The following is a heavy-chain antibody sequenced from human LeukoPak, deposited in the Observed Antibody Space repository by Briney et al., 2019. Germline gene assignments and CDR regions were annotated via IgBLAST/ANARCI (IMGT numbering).Heavy chain of an antibody. J-gene: IGHJ5*02. CDR1: GFTFSSYA. D-gene: IGHD2-15*01. CDR3: ARGLLGYCSGGSCYLSDP. V-gene: IGHV3-30-3*01. CDR2: ISYDGSNK. Sequence: GSLRLSCAASGFTFSSYAMHWVRQAPGKGLEWVAVISYDGSNKYYADSVKGRFTISRDNSKNTLYLQMNSLRAEDTAVYYCARGLLGYCSGGSCYLSDPWGQGTLVTVSS.